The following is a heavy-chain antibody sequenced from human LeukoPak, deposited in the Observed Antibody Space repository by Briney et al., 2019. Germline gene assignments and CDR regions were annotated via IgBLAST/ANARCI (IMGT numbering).Heavy chain of an antibody. Sequence: GGSLRLSCAASGFTLTNYAMHWVRQPAGGGLEWVSALGTAGDTFYPGSVKGRFSISRDNAKKSLFLQMNSQRVEDTAIYYCARQSTPHGNFDYWGQGTLVTVSS. J-gene: IGHJ4*02. CDR1: GFTLTNYA. V-gene: IGHV3-13*01. D-gene: IGHD1-1*01. CDR3: ARQSTPHGNFDY. CDR2: LGTAGDT.